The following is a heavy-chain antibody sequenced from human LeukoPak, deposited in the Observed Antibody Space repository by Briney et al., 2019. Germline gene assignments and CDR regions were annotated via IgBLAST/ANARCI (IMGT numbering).Heavy chain of an antibody. CDR1: GGSISSYY. D-gene: IGHD6-13*01. Sequence: SETLSLTCTVSGGSISSYYWSWIRQPPGKGLEWIGYIYYSGSTKYNPSLKSRVTISVDTSKNQFSLKLSSVTAADTAVYYCARERQQLVLAWFDPWGQGTLVTVSS. V-gene: IGHV4-59*12. CDR3: ARERQQLVLAWFDP. J-gene: IGHJ5*02. CDR2: IYYSGST.